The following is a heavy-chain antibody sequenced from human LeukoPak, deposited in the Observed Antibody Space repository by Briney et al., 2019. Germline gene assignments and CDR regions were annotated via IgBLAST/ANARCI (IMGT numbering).Heavy chain of an antibody. J-gene: IGHJ5*02. CDR2: IYYSGST. CDR1: GGSISSSSYY. Sequence: PSETLSLTCTVSGGSISSSSYYWGWIRQPPGKGLEWIGSIYYSGSTYYNPSLKSRVTISVDTSKNQFSLKLSSVTAADTAVYYCARAEPGIAAASNWFDPWGQGTLVTVSS. CDR3: ARAEPGIAAASNWFDP. D-gene: IGHD6-13*01. V-gene: IGHV4-39*01.